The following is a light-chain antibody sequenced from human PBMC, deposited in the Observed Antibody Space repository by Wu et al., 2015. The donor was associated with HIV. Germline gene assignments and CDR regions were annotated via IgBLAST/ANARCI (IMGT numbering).Light chain of an antibody. CDR1: QDIRLS. CDR3: QQYFTSVIT. J-gene: IGKJ5*01. Sequence: DIQMTPISSSLSATVGDTVTITCRASQDIRLSLAWYQQKSGKTPKLLLSFASRIQSGVPSRFSGSGSGTHYTLTISGLQPDDFATYYCQQYFTSVITFGPGTRL. V-gene: IGKV1-NL1*01. CDR2: FAS.